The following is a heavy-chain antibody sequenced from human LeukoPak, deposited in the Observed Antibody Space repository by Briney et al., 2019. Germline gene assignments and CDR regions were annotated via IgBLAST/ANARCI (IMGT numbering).Heavy chain of an antibody. CDR1: GGSFSGYY. J-gene: IGHJ4*02. CDR2: INHSGST. CDR3: ARMIAVAGNFDY. D-gene: IGHD6-19*01. Sequence: PSETLSLTCAVYGGSFSGYYWSWIRQPPGKGLEWIGEINHSGSTNYNPSLKSRVTISVDKSKNQFSLKLSSVTAADTAVYYCARMIAVAGNFDYWGQGTLVTVSS. V-gene: IGHV4-34*01.